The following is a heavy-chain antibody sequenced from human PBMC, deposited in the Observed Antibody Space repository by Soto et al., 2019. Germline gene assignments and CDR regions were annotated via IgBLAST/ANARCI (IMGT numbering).Heavy chain of an antibody. CDR2: LYYSGNT. D-gene: IGHD2-15*01. CDR1: GGSISSFNYF. Sequence: QLQLQESGPGLVKPSETLSLTCTVSGGSISSFNYFWGWIRQPPGKGLEWIGSLYYSGNTYYTPSRQSRVTISVDTSKKQCTLTLRSVTAADTAVYYCARGGGSTFNWVDPWGQGTLVTVSP. CDR3: ARGGGSTFNWVDP. V-gene: IGHV4-39*01. J-gene: IGHJ5*02.